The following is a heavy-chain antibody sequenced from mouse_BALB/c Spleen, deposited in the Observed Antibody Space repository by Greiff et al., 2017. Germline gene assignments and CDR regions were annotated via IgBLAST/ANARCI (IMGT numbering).Heavy chain of an antibody. D-gene: IGHD1-1*01. CDR2: ISSGGGST. J-gene: IGHJ4*01. CDR3: ARRIKGYAMDD. Sequence: EVKLVESGGGLVKPGGSLKLPCAASGFALSSYDMSWVRQTPEKRLEWVAYISSGGGSTYYPDTVKGRFTISRDNAKNTLYLQMSSLKSEDTAMYYCARRIKGYAMDDWGQGTSVNVSS. CDR1: GFALSSYD. V-gene: IGHV5-12-1*01.